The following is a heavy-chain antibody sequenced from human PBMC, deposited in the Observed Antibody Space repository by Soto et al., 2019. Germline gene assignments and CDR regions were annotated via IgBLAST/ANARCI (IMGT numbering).Heavy chain of an antibody. Sequence: SETLSLTCTVSGGSISSGYYYWSWIRQPPGKGLEWIGYIYYIGSTYYNPSLKSRVTISVDTSKNQFSLKLSSVTAADTAVYYCARVRSGSYQDFSYLGQRTLVTVCS. D-gene: IGHD1-26*01. J-gene: IGHJ4*02. CDR1: GGSISSGYYY. CDR3: ARVRSGSYQDFSY. V-gene: IGHV4-30-4*02. CDR2: IYYIGST.